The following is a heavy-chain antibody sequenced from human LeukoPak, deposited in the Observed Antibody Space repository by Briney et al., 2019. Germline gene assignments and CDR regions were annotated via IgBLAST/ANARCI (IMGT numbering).Heavy chain of an antibody. CDR1: GYNFANDW. V-gene: IGHV5-51*01. J-gene: IGHJ4*02. Sequence: GESLKISCQGSGYNFANDWIGWVRQMPGKGLEWMGIIYPGDSDTRYSPSFQGQVTISADKSISTAYLQWSSLKASDTAMYYCARPAYSSSWPPDYFDYWGQGTLVTVSS. CDR3: ARPAYSSSWPPDYFDY. D-gene: IGHD6-13*01. CDR2: IYPGDSDT.